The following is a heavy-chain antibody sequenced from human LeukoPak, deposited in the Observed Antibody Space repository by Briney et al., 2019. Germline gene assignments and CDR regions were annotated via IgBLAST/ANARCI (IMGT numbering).Heavy chain of an antibody. CDR2: ISSSGSTI. CDR3: ARDLFSSGGRWFDP. CDR1: GFTFSSYE. J-gene: IGHJ5*02. V-gene: IGHV3-48*03. Sequence: GGSLRLSCAASGFTFSSYEMNWVRQAPGKGLEWVSYISSSGSTIYYADSVKGRFTISRDNAKNSLYLQMNSLRAEDTAVYYCARDLFSSGGRWFDPWGQGTLVTVSS. D-gene: IGHD6-19*01.